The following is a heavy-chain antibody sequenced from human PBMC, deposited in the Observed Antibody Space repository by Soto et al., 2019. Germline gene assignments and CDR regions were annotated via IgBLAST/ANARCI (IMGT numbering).Heavy chain of an antibody. CDR1: GYTFTSYD. D-gene: IGHD5-18*01. CDR3: AREFEIQLWFKPGPATSRYGMDV. J-gene: IGHJ6*02. V-gene: IGHV1-8*01. Sequence: ASVKVSCKASGYTFTSYDINWVRQATGQGLEWMGWMNPNSGNTGYAQKFQGRVTMTRNTSISTAYMELSSLRSEDTAVYYCAREFEIQLWFKPGPATSRYGMDVWGQGTTVTVSS. CDR2: MNPNSGNT.